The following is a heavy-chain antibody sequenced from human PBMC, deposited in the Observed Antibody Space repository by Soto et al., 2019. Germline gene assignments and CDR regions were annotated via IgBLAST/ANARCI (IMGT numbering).Heavy chain of an antibody. CDR2: IFWNDET. J-gene: IGHJ4*02. CDR3: ARPAHSSSWLSFSY. V-gene: IGHV2-26*01. CDR1: GFSLSNARMG. D-gene: IGHD6-13*01. Sequence: QVTLKESGPVLVKPTETLTLTCTVSGFSLSNARMGVSWIRQPPGKALEWLAHIFWNDETSYSPSLRSRLTISKDTSKSQVVLTLINMVPVNTATYYCARPAHSSSWLSFSYWGQGTLVTVSS.